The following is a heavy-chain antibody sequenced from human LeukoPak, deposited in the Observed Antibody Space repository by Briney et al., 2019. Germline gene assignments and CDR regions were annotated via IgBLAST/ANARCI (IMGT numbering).Heavy chain of an antibody. J-gene: IGHJ5*02. CDR3: ARQYSSSGDWFDP. V-gene: IGHV4-39*01. CDR2: VSYSGNT. D-gene: IGHD6-13*01. Sequence: SETLSLTCTVSGGSISIPGYYWGWIRQPPGMGLEWIGGVSYSGNTYHNPSLQSRVTVSVDTSKSRFSLNLGSVTAADTAVYHCARQYSSSGDWFDPWGQGIMVTVSS. CDR1: GGSISIPGYY.